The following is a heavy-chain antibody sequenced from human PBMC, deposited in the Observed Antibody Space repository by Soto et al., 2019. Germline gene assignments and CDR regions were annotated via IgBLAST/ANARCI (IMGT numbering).Heavy chain of an antibody. CDR3: ARGRSYCSSTSCSYFDY. Sequence: SVKVSCKASGGTFSSYAIGWVRQAPGQGLEWMGGIIPIFGTANYAQKFQGRVTITADESTSTAYMELSSLRSEDTAVYYCARGRSYCSSTSCSYFDYWGQGTLVTVSS. CDR2: IIPIFGTA. D-gene: IGHD2-2*01. CDR1: GGTFSSYA. J-gene: IGHJ4*02. V-gene: IGHV1-69*13.